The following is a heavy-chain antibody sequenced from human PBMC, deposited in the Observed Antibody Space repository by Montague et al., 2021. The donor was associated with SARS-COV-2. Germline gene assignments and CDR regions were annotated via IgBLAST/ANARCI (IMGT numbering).Heavy chain of an antibody. CDR1: GDSISSFY. V-gene: IGHV4-59*13. CDR2: IYYSGIT. Sequence: SETLSLTCTVSGDSISSFYWNWIRQPPGQGLEWIGKIYYSGITNYNPSLKSRVTISVDTSKSQFSLKLISVTAADTALYYCARGVVAAPDTSDYWGQGTLVTVSP. J-gene: IGHJ4*02. CDR3: ARGVVAAPDTSDY. D-gene: IGHD6-13*01.